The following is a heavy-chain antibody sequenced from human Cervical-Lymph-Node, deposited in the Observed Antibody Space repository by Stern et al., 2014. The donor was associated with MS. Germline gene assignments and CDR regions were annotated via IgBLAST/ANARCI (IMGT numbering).Heavy chain of an antibody. J-gene: IGHJ6*02. CDR1: GYSFSSYW. Sequence: VQLQESGAEVKKPGETLKISCKGVGYSFSSYWIGWVRQMPGKGLEWMGIIYPSDSDTKYTPSFQGQVTISADKSISTAYLQWSSLKASDTAMYYCARKSDGMDVWGQGTTVIVSS. CDR2: IYPSDSDT. CDR3: ARKSDGMDV. V-gene: IGHV5-51*01.